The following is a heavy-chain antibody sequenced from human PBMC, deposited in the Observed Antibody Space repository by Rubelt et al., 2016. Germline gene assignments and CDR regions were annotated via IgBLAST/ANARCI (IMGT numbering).Heavy chain of an antibody. Sequence: EVQLVESGGGLVHPGGSLRLSCAASGLTVSSNYMSWIRQAPGKGLEWVSSIYSTGSTYYVDSVKGRFTMSRDNARNHRYLQWNSLTAEDTAKHYCARDGRVSYGYLSWFDLWGQGVLVTVSS. J-gene: IGHJ4*02. CDR2: IYSTGST. D-gene: IGHD5-18*01. CDR3: ARDGRVSYGYLSWFDL. V-gene: IGHV3-53*01. CDR1: GLTVSSNY.